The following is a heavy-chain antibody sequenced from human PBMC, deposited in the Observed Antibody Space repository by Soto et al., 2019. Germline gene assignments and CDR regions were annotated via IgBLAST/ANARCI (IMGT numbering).Heavy chain of an antibody. CDR2: LSGSGGGT. V-gene: IGHV3-23*01. CDR1: GFTFSSYA. D-gene: IGHD6-13*01. CDR3: AYSRTPFDY. J-gene: IGHJ4*02. Sequence: EVQLLESGGGLVQPGGSLRLPCAAPGFTFSSYAMSWVRQTPGKVLEWVSALSGSGGGTYYADSVKGRFTISRDNSRNTLYPQMNSLRAEDTAVYYCAYSRTPFDYWGQATLVTVSS.